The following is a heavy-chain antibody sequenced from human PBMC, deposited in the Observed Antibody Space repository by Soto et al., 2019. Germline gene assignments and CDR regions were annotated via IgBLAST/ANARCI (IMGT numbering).Heavy chain of an antibody. V-gene: IGHV1-69*17. CDR1: GGTFSSHA. Sequence: QVQLVQSGAEVKEPVSSVKVSCKASGGTFSSHAISWVRQAPGQGLEWMGGVTPLFGMANYAQKFQGRVTITADKFAATAYMELTSLTSEDTAVYYCARGDDFDYYYGVDVWGQGTTVTVSS. CDR2: VTPLFGMA. D-gene: IGHD3-16*01. J-gene: IGHJ6*02. CDR3: ARGDDFDYYYGVDV.